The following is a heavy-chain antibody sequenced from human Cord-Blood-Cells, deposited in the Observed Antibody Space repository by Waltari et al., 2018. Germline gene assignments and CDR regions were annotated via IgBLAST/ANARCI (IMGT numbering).Heavy chain of an antibody. Sequence: QVQLVESGGGVVQPGRSLRLSCAASGFTFSSYAMHWVRQAPGKGLEWVAVISYDGSNKYYADSVKGRFTISRDNSKNTLYLQMNSLRAEDTAVYYCARFTSGSSSSLELDYWGQGTLVTVSS. CDR1: GFTFSSYA. J-gene: IGHJ4*02. CDR3: ARFTSGSSSSLELDY. CDR2: ISYDGSNK. V-gene: IGHV3-30-3*01. D-gene: IGHD6-6*01.